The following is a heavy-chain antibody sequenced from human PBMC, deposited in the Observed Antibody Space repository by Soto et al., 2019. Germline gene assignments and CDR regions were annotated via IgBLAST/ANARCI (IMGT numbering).Heavy chain of an antibody. Sequence: GASVKVSCKPSGYTFTSYDINWVRQATGQGLEWMGWMNPNSGNTDYAQKFQGRVTMTRNTSISTAFMEVTSLRFEDTAVYYCARHPIYTTGWQIDYWGQGTLVTVSS. CDR3: ARHPIYTTGWQIDY. V-gene: IGHV1-8*01. CDR1: GYTFTSYD. J-gene: IGHJ4*02. CDR2: MNPNSGNT. D-gene: IGHD6-19*01.